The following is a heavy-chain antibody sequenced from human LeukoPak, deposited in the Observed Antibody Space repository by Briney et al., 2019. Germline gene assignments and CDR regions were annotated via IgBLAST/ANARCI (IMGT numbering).Heavy chain of an antibody. CDR3: ARAKEPPLDYGDDLGVDY. V-gene: IGHV1-18*01. Sequence: ASVKVSCKASGYPFINRAISWVRQAPGEGLEWVGWISTYNGLTNSAQNFQGRLTLTTDTSTSTAYMELSSLRSEDTAVYYCARAKEPPLDYGDDLGVDYWGQGTLVTVSS. CDR2: ISTYNGLT. J-gene: IGHJ4*02. D-gene: IGHD4-17*01. CDR1: GYPFINRA.